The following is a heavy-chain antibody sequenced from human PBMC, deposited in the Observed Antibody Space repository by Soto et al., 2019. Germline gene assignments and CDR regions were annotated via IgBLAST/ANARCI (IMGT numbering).Heavy chain of an antibody. CDR3: ARPGFFPNSISEGIAGYYYYGMDV. CDR1: GGSISSSSYY. J-gene: IGHJ6*02. D-gene: IGHD6-13*01. CDR2: IYYSGST. Sequence: GTLCLTCTVSGGSISSSSYYWGWIREPPGKGLEWIGSIYYSGSTYYNPSLKSRVTISVDTSKNQFSLKLSSVTAADTAVYYCARPGFFPNSISEGIAGYYYYGMDVWGQGTTVTVSS. V-gene: IGHV4-39*01.